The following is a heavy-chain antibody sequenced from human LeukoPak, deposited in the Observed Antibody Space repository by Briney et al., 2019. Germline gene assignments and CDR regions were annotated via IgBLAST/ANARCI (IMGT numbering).Heavy chain of an antibody. CDR2: ISGSGGNT. Sequence: GGSLRLSCAASGFTFNNYAMSWVRQAPGKGLEWVSGISGSGGNTYYADSVKGRFTISRDNSKNTLYLQMNSLRAEDTAVYYCAKDLSYGGNRGFDYWGQGTLATVSS. CDR1: GFTFNNYA. D-gene: IGHD4-23*01. V-gene: IGHV3-23*01. J-gene: IGHJ4*02. CDR3: AKDLSYGGNRGFDY.